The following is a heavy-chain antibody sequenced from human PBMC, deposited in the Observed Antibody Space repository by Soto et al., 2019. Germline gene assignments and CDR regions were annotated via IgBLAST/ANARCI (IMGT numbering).Heavy chain of an antibody. CDR2: ISSSSSSSSSTI. CDR3: ARNRPTDY. V-gene: IGHV3-48*02. CDR1: GFTFXSYS. Sequence: GGSLRLSCAASGFTFXSYSMNWVRQAPGKGLEWVSYISSSSSSSSSTIYYADSVKGRFSISRDNAKNSLYLQMNSLRDEDTAEYYCARNRPTDYWGQGT. J-gene: IGHJ4*02.